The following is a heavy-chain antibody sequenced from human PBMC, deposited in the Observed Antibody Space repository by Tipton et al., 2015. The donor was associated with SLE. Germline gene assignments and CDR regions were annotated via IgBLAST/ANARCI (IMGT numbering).Heavy chain of an antibody. D-gene: IGHD4-23*01. CDR2: TSHSGRS. CDR1: GGSLSDYL. J-gene: IGHJ4*02. CDR3: ASGKLRYGGGAS. Sequence: TLSLTCAVYGGSLSDYLFTWIRQPPAMGLEWIGQTSHSGRSIYIPFLRSRVTISVDTSKMQFSLRLNSVTAADTAVYYCASGKLRYGGGASWGQGPLVTVSS. V-gene: IGHV4-34*01.